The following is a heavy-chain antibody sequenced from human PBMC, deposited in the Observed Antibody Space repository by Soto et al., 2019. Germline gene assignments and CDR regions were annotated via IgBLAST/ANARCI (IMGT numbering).Heavy chain of an antibody. V-gene: IGHV1-69*13. J-gene: IGHJ4*02. Sequence: SVKVSWKASRGTFSSYAISWVRQAPGQGLEWMGGIIPIFGTANYAQKFQGRVTITAEESTSTAYMELSSLRSEDTAVYYCAREAGGGGDWTPDVYWGQGTLVTGSS. D-gene: IGHD2-21*02. CDR1: RGTFSSYA. CDR2: IIPIFGTA. CDR3: AREAGGGGDWTPDVY.